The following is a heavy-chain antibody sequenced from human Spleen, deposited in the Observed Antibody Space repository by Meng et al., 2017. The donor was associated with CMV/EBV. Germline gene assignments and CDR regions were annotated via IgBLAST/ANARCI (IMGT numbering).Heavy chain of an antibody. CDR2: IYYSGST. D-gene: IGHD4-11*01. J-gene: IGHJ5*02. CDR1: GGSVSSGSYY. Sequence: SETLSLTCTVSGGSVSSGSYYWSWIRQPPGKGLEWIGYIYYSGSTNYNPSLKSRVIISVDTSKNQFSLKLSSVTAADTAVYYCARHGGYSNYLPVWFDPWGQGTLVTVSS. V-gene: IGHV4-61*01. CDR3: ARHGGYSNYLPVWFDP.